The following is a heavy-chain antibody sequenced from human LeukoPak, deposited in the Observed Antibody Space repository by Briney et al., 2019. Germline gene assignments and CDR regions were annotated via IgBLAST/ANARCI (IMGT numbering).Heavy chain of an antibody. D-gene: IGHD3-16*01. CDR1: GYTFTGYY. J-gene: IGHJ4*02. CDR3: ARIGVSINYDYVWGSYGIDY. CDR2: INPNSGGT. V-gene: IGHV1-2*02. Sequence: GASVKVSCKASGYTFTGYYMHWVRQAPGQGLEWMGWINPNSGGTNYAQKFQGRVTMTRDTSISTAYMELSRLRSDDTAVYYCARIGVSINYDYVWGSYGIDYWGQGTLVTVSS.